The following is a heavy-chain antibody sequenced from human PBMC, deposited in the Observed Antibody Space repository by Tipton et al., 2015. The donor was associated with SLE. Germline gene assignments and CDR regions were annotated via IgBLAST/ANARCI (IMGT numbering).Heavy chain of an antibody. CDR2: VYYGGRT. J-gene: IGHJ4*02. Sequence: LRLSCIVSGDSISSDNYYWAWIRQPPGKGLEWIGTVYYGGRTHYNPSLKNRPTISVDKSKNQFSLKLSSVTAADTAVYYCARVAQGTLTVYSIDYWGQGTLVTVSS. CDR1: GDSISSDNYY. V-gene: IGHV4-39*07. D-gene: IGHD2-15*01. CDR3: ARVAQGTLTVYSIDY.